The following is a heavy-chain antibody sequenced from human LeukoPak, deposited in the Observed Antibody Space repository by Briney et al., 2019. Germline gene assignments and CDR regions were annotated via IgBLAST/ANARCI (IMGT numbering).Heavy chain of an antibody. D-gene: IGHD3-3*01. J-gene: IGHJ5*02. CDR1: GFTFSESW. CDR3: ATDSLGIFGRT. CDR2: IYSGGST. Sequence: GGSLRLSCVVSGFTFSESWMSWVRQAPGKGLEWVSVIYSGGSTYYTDSVKGRFTISRDNPKNTLYLQMNSLRAEDTAMYYCATDSLGIFGRTWGQGTLVTVSS. V-gene: IGHV3-53*01.